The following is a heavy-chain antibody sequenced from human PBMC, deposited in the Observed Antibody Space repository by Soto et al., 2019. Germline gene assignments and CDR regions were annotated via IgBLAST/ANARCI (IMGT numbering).Heavy chain of an antibody. D-gene: IGHD2-21*01. V-gene: IGHV1-8*02. J-gene: IGHJ5*01. CDR3: ARSDGYHFNWLDS. Sequence: ASVKVSCKASGYTFTSYAIHWVRQAPGQRLEWMGWMNANRNNTGYAQKFQGRLTMTRDIALSIAHMELSSLRNEDTAVYYCARSDGYHFNWLDSWGQGTLVTVS. CDR1: GYTFTSYA. CDR2: MNANRNNT.